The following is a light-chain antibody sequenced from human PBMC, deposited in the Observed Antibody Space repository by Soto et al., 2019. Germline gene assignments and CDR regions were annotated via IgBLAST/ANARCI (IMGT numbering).Light chain of an antibody. Sequence: QSALTQPPSASGSPGHSVTISCTGTSSDVGGRNYVSWYQQHPGKAPKVMIYEVTKRPSGVPDRFSGSKSGNTASLTVSGLQAEDEADYYCCSYAGNNTWVFGGGTKLTVL. CDR2: EVT. CDR1: SSDVGGRNY. J-gene: IGLJ3*02. V-gene: IGLV2-8*01. CDR3: CSYAGNNTWV.